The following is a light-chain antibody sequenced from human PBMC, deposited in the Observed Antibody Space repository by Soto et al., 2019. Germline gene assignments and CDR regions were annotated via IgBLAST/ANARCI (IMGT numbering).Light chain of an antibody. Sequence: EIVLTQSPATLSLSPGERATLSCRTSQSVSSSLAWYQQKPGQAPRLLIYDASNRATGIPARFSGSGSGTDFTLTISSLQPEDFAVYYCQQRSSLFTGGGGTKVEIK. CDR3: QQRSSLFT. V-gene: IGKV3-11*01. CDR2: DAS. J-gene: IGKJ4*01. CDR1: QSVSSS.